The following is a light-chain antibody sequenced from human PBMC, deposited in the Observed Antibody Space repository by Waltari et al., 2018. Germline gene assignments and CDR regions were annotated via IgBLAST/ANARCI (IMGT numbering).Light chain of an antibody. V-gene: IGLV2-14*01. CDR3: SSQSSNDVVL. CDR2: DVS. J-gene: IGLJ2*01. CDR1: SNDVGGYNS. Sequence: QSALTQPASVSGSPGQSVTILCAGTSNDVGGYNSVPWYQEHPGQAPRVIIYDVSDRPSGVSDRFSGSKSGNTASLTISGLQAEDEADYYCSSQSSNDVVLFGGGTKLTVL.